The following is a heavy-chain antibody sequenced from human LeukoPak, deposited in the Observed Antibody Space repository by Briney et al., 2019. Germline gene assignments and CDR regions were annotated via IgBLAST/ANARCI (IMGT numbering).Heavy chain of an antibody. D-gene: IGHD4-17*01. CDR3: AREAVTKNYFDY. Sequence: QPGGSLRLSCAASGLTVSSNYMNWVRQAPGKGLEWVSVIYSGGSTYYADSVKGRFTISRDNSKNTLYLQMNSLRAEDTAVYYCAREAVTKNYFDYWGQGTLVSVSS. CDR2: IYSGGST. J-gene: IGHJ4*02. CDR1: GLTVSSNY. V-gene: IGHV3-53*01.